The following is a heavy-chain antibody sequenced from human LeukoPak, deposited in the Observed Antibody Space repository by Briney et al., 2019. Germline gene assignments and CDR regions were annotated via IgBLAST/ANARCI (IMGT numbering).Heavy chain of an antibody. V-gene: IGHV4-34*01. CDR1: GGSFDGYY. J-gene: IGHJ4*02. Sequence: SETLSLTCAVYGGSFDGYYWSWFRQAPGGGLEWIGEVNHREVTHYNPSLKSRVTILADASKNQFSLKLTSVTAADTAVYYCARGGLEPQLWLRLFYFEYWGQGVLVTVSS. CDR3: ARGGLEPQLWLRLFYFEY. CDR2: VNHREVT. D-gene: IGHD5-18*01.